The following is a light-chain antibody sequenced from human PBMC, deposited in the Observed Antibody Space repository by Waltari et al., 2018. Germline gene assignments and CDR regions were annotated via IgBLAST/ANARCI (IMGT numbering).Light chain of an antibody. J-gene: IGKJ2*01. V-gene: IGKV1-16*01. CDR3: QQYDDYPFT. Sequence: DIQMTQSPSSLSASLGERVTINCRASQGINNYLAWFQQKPGKAPKPLFYFASNLQNGVPSRFSGIGSGTDFTLTISSLQADDFATYFCQQYDDYPFTFGQGTRLEIK. CDR1: QGINNY. CDR2: FAS.